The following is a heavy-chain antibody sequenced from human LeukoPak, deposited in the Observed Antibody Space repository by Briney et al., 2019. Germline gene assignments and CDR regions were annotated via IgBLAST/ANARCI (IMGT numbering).Heavy chain of an antibody. V-gene: IGHV4-39*01. Sequence: KTSETLSLTCTVSGGSVSSSSYYWGWIRQPPGKGLEWIGSIYYSGSTYYNPSLKSRVTISVDTSKNQFSLKLSSVTAADTAVYYCARLQSRFDPWGQGTLVTVSS. CDR1: GGSVSSSSYY. CDR2: IYYSGST. CDR3: ARLQSRFDP. J-gene: IGHJ5*02.